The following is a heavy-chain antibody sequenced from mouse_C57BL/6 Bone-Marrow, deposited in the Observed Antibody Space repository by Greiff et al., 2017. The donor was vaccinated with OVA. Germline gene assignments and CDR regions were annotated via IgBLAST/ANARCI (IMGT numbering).Heavy chain of an antibody. CDR1: GYTCPDYE. V-gene: IGHV1-15*01. Sequence: QVQLKQSGAELARSGSSVTLPCKASGYTCPDYEMHWPKQTSVHGLEWIGAIDPETGGTAYNQKFKGKAILTADKSSSTAYMELRSLTSEDSAVYYCSPIYHGYLYAMDYWGQGTSTTFST. J-gene: IGHJ4*01. CDR2: IDPETGGT. D-gene: IGHD2-3*01. CDR3: SPIYHGYLYAMDY.